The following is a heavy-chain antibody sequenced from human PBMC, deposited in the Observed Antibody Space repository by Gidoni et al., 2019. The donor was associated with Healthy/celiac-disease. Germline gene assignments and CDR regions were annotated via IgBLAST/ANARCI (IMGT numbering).Heavy chain of an antibody. D-gene: IGHD4-4*01. J-gene: IGHJ6*02. CDR1: GFTFSSYS. Sequence: EVQLVESGGGLVKPGGSLRLSCAASGFTFSSYSMNWVRQAPGKGLEGVSSISSSSSYIYYADSVKGRFTISRDNAKNSLYLQMNSLRAEDTAVYYCASRDSNYYYYGMDVWGQGTTVTVSS. CDR2: ISSSSSYI. V-gene: IGHV3-21*01. CDR3: ASRDSNYYYYGMDV.